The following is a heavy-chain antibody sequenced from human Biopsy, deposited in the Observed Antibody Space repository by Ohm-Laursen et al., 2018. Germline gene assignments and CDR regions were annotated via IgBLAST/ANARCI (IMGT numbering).Heavy chain of an antibody. CDR1: GYILTELS. J-gene: IGHJ4*02. Sequence: SVKVSCKVSGYILTELSMHWVRQAPGKGLEWMGGCAPENGKTVYAQNLQARVSMTEDTSTDTAYMKLRSLRSEDTAVYYCAADINVWNVNYWGQGTQVTVSS. D-gene: IGHD1-1*01. CDR3: AADINVWNVNY. V-gene: IGHV1-24*01. CDR2: CAPENGKT.